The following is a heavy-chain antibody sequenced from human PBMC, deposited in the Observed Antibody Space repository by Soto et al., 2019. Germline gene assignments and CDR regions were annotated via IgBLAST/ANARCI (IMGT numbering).Heavy chain of an antibody. V-gene: IGHV3-33*01. Sequence: QVQLVESGGGVVQPGRSLRLSCAASGFTFSSYGMHWVRQAPGKGLEWVAVIWYDGSNKYYADSVKGRFTISRDNSENTLYLQMNSLRAEDTAVYYCARSDESGWPDAFDIWGQGTMVTVSS. J-gene: IGHJ3*02. CDR1: GFTFSSYG. CDR3: ARSDESGWPDAFDI. D-gene: IGHD6-19*01. CDR2: IWYDGSNK.